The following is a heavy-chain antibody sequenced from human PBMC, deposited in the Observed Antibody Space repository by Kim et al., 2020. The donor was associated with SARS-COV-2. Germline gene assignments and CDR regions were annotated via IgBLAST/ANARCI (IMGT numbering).Heavy chain of an antibody. V-gene: IGHV4-34*01. CDR2: INHSGST. CDR3: ARGGYFWAAAANRGPFDL. Sequence: SETLSLTCAVYGGSFSGYYWSWIRQPPGKGLEWIGEINHSGSTNYNPSLKSRVTISVDTSKNQFSLKLSSVTAADTAVYYCARGGYFWAAAANRGPFDLWGRGTLVTVSS. J-gene: IGHJ2*01. CDR1: GGSFSGYY. D-gene: IGHD6-13*01.